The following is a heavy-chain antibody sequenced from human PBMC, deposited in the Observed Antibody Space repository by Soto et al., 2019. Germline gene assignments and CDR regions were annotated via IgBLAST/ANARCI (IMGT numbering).Heavy chain of an antibody. CDR1: GGSISSYY. CDR3: ARAKGGGVQLWLRVGYYFDY. J-gene: IGHJ4*02. Sequence: SETLSLTCTVSGGSISSYYWSWIRQPPGKGLEWIGYIYYSGSTNYNPSLKSRVTISVDTSKNQFSLKLSSVTAADTAVYYCARAKGGGVQLWLRVGYYFDYWGQGTLVTVSS. CDR2: IYYSGST. V-gene: IGHV4-59*01. D-gene: IGHD5-18*01.